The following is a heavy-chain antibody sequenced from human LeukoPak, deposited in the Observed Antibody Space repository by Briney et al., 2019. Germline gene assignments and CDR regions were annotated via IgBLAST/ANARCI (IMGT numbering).Heavy chain of an antibody. J-gene: IGHJ5*02. V-gene: IGHV6-1*01. D-gene: IGHD4-17*01. CDR2: TYYRSKWYN. Sequence: SQTLSLTCAISGDSVSSNSAAWNWIRQSPSRGLEWLGRTYYRSKWYNDYAVSVKSRITINVDTTKNQFSLQLNSVTPEDTAVCYCAKGETTVTPNWFGPWGQGTLVTVSS. CDR3: AKGETTVTPNWFGP. CDR1: GDSVSSNSAA.